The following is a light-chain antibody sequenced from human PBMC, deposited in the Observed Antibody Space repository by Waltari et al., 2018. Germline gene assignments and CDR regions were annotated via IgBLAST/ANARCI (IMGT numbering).Light chain of an antibody. V-gene: IGKV3-11*01. J-gene: IGKJ4*01. CDR2: DAS. CDR3: QQRSNWPLT. CDR1: QSVSSY. Sequence: EIVLTQSPVTLSLSPGERATLSCRASQSVSSYLAWYQQKPGQAPRLFIYDASTRATGVPTRFGGSGSETDFTLTISSLEPEDVAVYHCQQRSNWPLTFGGGTKVEIK.